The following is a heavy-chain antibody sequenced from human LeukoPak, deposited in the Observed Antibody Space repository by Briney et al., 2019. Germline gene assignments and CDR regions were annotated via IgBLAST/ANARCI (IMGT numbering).Heavy chain of an antibody. CDR1: GFTFSSYG. J-gene: IGHJ3*02. CDR2: IWYDGSNK. V-gene: IGHV3-30*02. D-gene: IGHD4-17*01. Sequence: GGSLRLSCAASGFTFSSYGMHWVRQAPGKGLEWVAFIWYDGSNKYYADSVKGRFTISRDNSKNTLYLQMNSLRAEDTAVYYCATTVKGAFDIWGQGTMVTVSS. CDR3: ATTVKGAFDI.